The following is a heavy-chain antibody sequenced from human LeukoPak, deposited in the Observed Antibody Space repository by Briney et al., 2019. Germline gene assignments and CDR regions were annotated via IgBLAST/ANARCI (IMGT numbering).Heavy chain of an antibody. CDR1: GFTFNSYP. CDR3: VKESGFMVAPNSAFDI. V-gene: IGHV3-64D*06. Sequence: GGSLRLSCSASGFTFNSYPVHWVRQAPGKGLEYVSGISRDGGSTYYADSVKGRFTISRDNSKNTLYLQMSSLRAEDTAVYYCVKESGFMVAPNSAFDIWGQGTMVTVSS. J-gene: IGHJ3*02. D-gene: IGHD4/OR15-4a*01. CDR2: ISRDGGST.